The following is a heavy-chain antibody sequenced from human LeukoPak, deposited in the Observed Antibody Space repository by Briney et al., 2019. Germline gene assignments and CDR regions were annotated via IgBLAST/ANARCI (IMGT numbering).Heavy chain of an antibody. D-gene: IGHD3-10*01. CDR1: GFTFSSYG. CDR3: AKDSDYYGSGSYWGAPHYFDY. J-gene: IGHJ4*02. Sequence: PGGSLRLSCAASGFTFSSYGMHWVRQAPGKGLEWVAFIRYDGSNKYYADSVKGRFTISRDNSKNTLYLQMNSLRAEDTAVYYCAKDSDYYGSGSYWGAPHYFDYWGQGTLVTVSS. V-gene: IGHV3-30*02. CDR2: IRYDGSNK.